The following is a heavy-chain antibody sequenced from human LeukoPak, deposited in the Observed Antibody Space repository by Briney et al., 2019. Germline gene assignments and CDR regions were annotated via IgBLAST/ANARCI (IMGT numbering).Heavy chain of an antibody. V-gene: IGHV3-15*01. CDR1: GFTFSNAL. D-gene: IGHD1-26*01. CDR3: TTGDSGSEFDY. Sequence: EGSLRLSGAASGFTFSNALMSWVRQAPGKGLEWVGRIKSKTDGGTTDYAAPVKGRFTISRDDSKNTPYLQMNSLKTEDTAVYYCTTGDSGSEFDYWGQGTLVTVSS. J-gene: IGHJ4*02. CDR2: IKSKTDGGTT.